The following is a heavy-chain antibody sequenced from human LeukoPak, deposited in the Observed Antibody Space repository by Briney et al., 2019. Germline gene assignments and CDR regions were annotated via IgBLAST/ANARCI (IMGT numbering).Heavy chain of an antibody. CDR1: GFTFSSYS. Sequence: GGSLRLSCAASGFTFSSYSMNWVRQAPGKGLEWVSSISSSSSYIYYADSVKGRFTISRDNAKNSLYLQMNSLRAEDTAVYYCARGAVVPYCSSTSCRAYYFDYWGQGTPVTVSS. J-gene: IGHJ4*02. D-gene: IGHD2-2*01. V-gene: IGHV3-21*01. CDR2: ISSSSSYI. CDR3: ARGAVVPYCSSTSCRAYYFDY.